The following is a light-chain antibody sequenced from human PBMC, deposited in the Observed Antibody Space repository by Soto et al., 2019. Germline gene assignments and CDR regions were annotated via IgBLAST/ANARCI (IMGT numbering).Light chain of an antibody. V-gene: IGKV1-5*03. CDR1: QTISSW. CDR2: KAS. CDR3: QHYNSYSEA. J-gene: IGKJ1*01. Sequence: DIQMTQSPSTLSGSVGDRVTITCRASQTISSWLAWYQQKPGKAPKLLIYKASTLKSGVPSRFSGSGSGTEFTLTISSLQPDDFATYYCQHYNSYSEALGKGTKVDTK.